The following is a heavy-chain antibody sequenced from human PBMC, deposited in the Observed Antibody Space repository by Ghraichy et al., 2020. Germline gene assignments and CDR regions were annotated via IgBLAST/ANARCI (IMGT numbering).Heavy chain of an antibody. Sequence: GGSLRLSCAASGFTFGNYSMNWVRQAPGKGLEWISDINFTGSTTDYADSVKGRFSISRDNAKNSLYLHMNSLRDEDAAVYYCAMANYDFWSASNYYYGMDVWGQGTLVTVSS. D-gene: IGHD3-3*01. J-gene: IGHJ6*02. V-gene: IGHV3-48*02. CDR2: INFTGSTT. CDR3: AMANYDFWSASNYYYGMDV. CDR1: GFTFGNYS.